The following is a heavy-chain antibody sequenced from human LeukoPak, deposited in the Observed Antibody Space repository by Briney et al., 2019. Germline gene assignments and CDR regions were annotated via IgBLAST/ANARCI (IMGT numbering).Heavy chain of an antibody. CDR3: ANQHYYDSSGYKYYFDY. J-gene: IGHJ4*02. V-gene: IGHV3-23*01. CDR2: ISGSGGST. CDR1: GFTFSSYA. Sequence: GGSLRLSCAASGFTFSSYAMSWVRQAPGKGLEWASAISGSGGSTYYADSVKGRFTISRDNSKNTLYLQMNSLRAEDTAVYYCANQHYYDSSGYKYYFDYWGQGTLVTVSS. D-gene: IGHD3-22*01.